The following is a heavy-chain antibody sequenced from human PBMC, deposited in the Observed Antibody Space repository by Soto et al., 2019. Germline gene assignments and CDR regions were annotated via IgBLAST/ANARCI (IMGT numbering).Heavy chain of an antibody. J-gene: IGHJ4*02. CDR2: INPSGGSR. Sequence: ASLKVYCNSSGCTFTSYYMRCVRETPGQGLEWMGIINPSGGSRSYAQKFQGRVTMTRDTSTSTVYMELSSLRSEDTAVYYCARAIAVAETFDYWGQGTLVTVSS. CDR3: ARAIAVAETFDY. V-gene: IGHV1-46*01. CDR1: GCTFTSYY. D-gene: IGHD6-19*01.